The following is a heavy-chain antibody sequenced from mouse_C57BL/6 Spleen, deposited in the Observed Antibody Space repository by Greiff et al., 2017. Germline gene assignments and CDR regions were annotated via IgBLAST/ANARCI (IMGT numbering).Heavy chain of an antibody. CDR2: IYPGDGDT. Sequence: QVHVKQSGAELVKPGASVKISCKASGYAFSSYWMNWVKQRPGKGLEWIGQIYPGDGDTNYNGKFKGKATLTADKSSSTAYMQLSSLTSEDSAVYFCARGGTWAYWGQGTLVTVSA. J-gene: IGHJ3*01. V-gene: IGHV1-80*01. D-gene: IGHD3-3*01. CDR3: ARGGTWAY. CDR1: GYAFSSYW.